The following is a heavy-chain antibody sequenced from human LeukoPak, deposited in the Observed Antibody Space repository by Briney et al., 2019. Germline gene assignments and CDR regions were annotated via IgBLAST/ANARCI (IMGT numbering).Heavy chain of an antibody. Sequence: GGSLRPSCAASGFTFNSYSMNWVRQAPGKGLEWVSSISSSSSYIYYADSVKGRFTISRDNAKNSLYLQMNSLRAEDTAVYYCARGWQLRCFDYWGQGTLVTVSS. CDR3: ARGWQLRCFDY. CDR2: ISSSSSYI. V-gene: IGHV3-21*01. CDR1: GFTFNSYS. J-gene: IGHJ4*02. D-gene: IGHD6-6*01.